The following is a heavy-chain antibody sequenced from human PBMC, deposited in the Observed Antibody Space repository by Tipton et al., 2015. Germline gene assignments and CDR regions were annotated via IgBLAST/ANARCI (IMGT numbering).Heavy chain of an antibody. CDR2: IYHSGST. D-gene: IGHD2-21*01. V-gene: IGHV4-39*07. J-gene: IGHJ4*02. CDR3: ARVGSGSYWGYFDY. CDR1: GGSISSSSYY. Sequence: TLSLTCTVSGGSISSSSYYWGWIRQPPGKGLEWIANIYHSGSTYYNPSLKSRVTISVDASKNQFSLKLRSVTAADTAVYYCARVGSGSYWGYFDYWGQGTMVTVSS.